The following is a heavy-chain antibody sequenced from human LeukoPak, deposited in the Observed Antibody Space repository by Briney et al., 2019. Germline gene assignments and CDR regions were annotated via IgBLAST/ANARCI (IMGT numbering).Heavy chain of an antibody. V-gene: IGHV3-30-3*01. CDR3: ARDGSMTMTTVTTGSFGY. CDR1: GFTFSSYA. D-gene: IGHD4-17*01. Sequence: PGRSLRLSCAASGFTFSSYAMHRVRQAPGKGLEWVAVISYDGSNKYYADSVKGRFTISRDNSKNTLYLQMNSLRAEDTAVYYCARDGSMTMTTVTTGSFGYWGQGTLVTVSS. CDR2: ISYDGSNK. J-gene: IGHJ4*02.